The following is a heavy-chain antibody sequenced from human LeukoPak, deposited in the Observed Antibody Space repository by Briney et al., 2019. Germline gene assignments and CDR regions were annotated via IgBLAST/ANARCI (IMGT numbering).Heavy chain of an antibody. V-gene: IGHV3-53*01. CDR3: ARFDYDSSGIDY. CDR1: GFTVSSNY. J-gene: IGHJ4*02. CDR2: IDSGGST. D-gene: IGHD3-22*01. Sequence: GGSLRLSCAASGFTVSSNYMSWVRQAPGKGLEWVSVIDSGGSTYYADSVKGRFTISRDNSKNTLYLQMNSLRAEDTAVYYCARFDYDSSGIDYWGQGTLVTVSS.